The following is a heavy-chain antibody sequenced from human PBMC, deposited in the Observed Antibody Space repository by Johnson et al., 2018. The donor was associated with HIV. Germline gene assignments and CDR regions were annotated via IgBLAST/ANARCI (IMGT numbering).Heavy chain of an antibody. CDR2: ISYDGSTK. CDR3: ARDREWGLLFGAFDI. Sequence: QVQLVESGGGVVQPGRSLRLSCGASGFTFSSYDMHWVRQAPGKGLEWVAVISYDGSTKYYADSVKGRFTISRANSKNTLYLQINSLRAEDTAVYYCARDREWGLLFGAFDIWGQGTVVTVSS. CDR1: GFTFSSYD. V-gene: IGHV3-30*03. D-gene: IGHD1-26*01. J-gene: IGHJ3*02.